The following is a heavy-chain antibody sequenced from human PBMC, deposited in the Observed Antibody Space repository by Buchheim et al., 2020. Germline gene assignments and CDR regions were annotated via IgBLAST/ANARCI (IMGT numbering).Heavy chain of an antibody. CDR3: SRAVTAKYYGMDV. D-gene: IGHD4-11*01. V-gene: IGHV4-39*07. CDR1: GGSISSNRYY. Sequence: QLQLQESGPGLVKPSETLSLTCTVSGGSISSNRYYWGWIRQPPGKGLEWIGNTYYSGITYYNPSLKSRVTISIDTSKNQFSLKLRSVTAADMAVYYCSRAVTAKYYGMDVWGQGTT. J-gene: IGHJ6*02. CDR2: TYYSGIT.